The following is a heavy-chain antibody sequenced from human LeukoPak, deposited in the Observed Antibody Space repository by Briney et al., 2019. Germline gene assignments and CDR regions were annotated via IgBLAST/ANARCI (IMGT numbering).Heavy chain of an antibody. J-gene: IGHJ6*03. V-gene: IGHV4-61*02. D-gene: IGHD6-13*01. CDR2: IYTSGST. Sequence: SETLSLTCTVSGGSISSGSYYWSWIRQPAGKGLEWIGRIYTSGSTNYNPSLKSRVTISVDTSKNQVSLKLSSVTAADTAVYYCASTPYSSSWYNYYYYMDVWGKGTTVTVSS. CDR3: ASTPYSSSWYNYYYYMDV. CDR1: GGSISSGSYY.